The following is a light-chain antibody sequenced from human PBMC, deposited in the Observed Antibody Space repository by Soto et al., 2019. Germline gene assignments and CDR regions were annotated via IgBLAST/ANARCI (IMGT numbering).Light chain of an antibody. CDR2: DAS. J-gene: IGKJ4*01. V-gene: IGKV1-5*01. CDR3: QKYNSYSLN. Sequence: DIQMTPSPSPPSASVGDIVHLTCPASQSISSWLAWYQQKPGKAPKLLIYDASSLESGVPSRFSGSGSGTEFTLTISSLQPDDFATYYCQKYNSYSLNFGGGTKVDIK. CDR1: QSISSW.